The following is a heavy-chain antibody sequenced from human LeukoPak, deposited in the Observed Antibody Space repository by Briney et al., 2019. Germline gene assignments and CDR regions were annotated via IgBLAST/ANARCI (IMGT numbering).Heavy chain of an antibody. D-gene: IGHD6-13*01. J-gene: IGHJ3*02. V-gene: IGHV3-7*01. CDR2: IKQDGSEK. CDR1: GFTFSSYW. CDR3: ARKAPAAADPRGAFDI. Sequence: GGSLRLSCAASGFTFSSYWMSWVRQAPGKGLEWVANIKQDGSEKYYVDSVKGRFTISRDNAKNSLYLQMNSLRAEDTAVYYCARKAPAAADPRGAFDIWGQGTMVTVSS.